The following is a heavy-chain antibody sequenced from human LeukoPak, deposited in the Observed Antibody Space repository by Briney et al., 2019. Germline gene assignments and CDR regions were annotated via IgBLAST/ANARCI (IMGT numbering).Heavy chain of an antibody. CDR2: ISGSGDTT. CDR3: AKGKREWAAAGDY. J-gene: IGHJ4*02. CDR1: GFSYSLYA. V-gene: IGHV3-23*01. D-gene: IGHD6-13*01. Sequence: GGSMRLSCVASGFSYSLYAMTWVRQTPGKGREWVSLISGSGDTTSYADSVKGRFTISRDNSKNTVYLQMESLRVEDTAVYYCAKGKREWAAAGDYWGQGTLVTVSS.